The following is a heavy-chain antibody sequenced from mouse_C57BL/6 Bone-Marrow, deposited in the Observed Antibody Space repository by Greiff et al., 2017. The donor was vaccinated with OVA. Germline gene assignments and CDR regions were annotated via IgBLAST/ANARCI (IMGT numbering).Heavy chain of an antibody. CDR3: ARDGTFYAMDY. D-gene: IGHD1-1*02. CDR2: ISYDGSN. Sequence: EVQLVESGPGLVKPSQSLYLTCSVTGYSITSGYYWNWIRQFPGNKLEWMGYISYDGSNNYNPSLKNRISITRDTSKNQFFLKLNSVTTEDTATYYCARDGTFYAMDYWGQGTSVTVSS. V-gene: IGHV3-6*01. J-gene: IGHJ4*01. CDR1: GYSITSGYY.